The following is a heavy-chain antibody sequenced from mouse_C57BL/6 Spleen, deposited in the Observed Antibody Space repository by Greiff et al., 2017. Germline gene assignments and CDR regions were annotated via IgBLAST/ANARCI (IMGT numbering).Heavy chain of an antibody. Sequence: QVQLQQSGPELVKPGASVKISCKASGYAFSSSWMNWVKQRPGKGLEWIGRIYPGDGDTNYNGKFKGKATLTADKSSSTAYMQLSSLTSEDSAVYFCARRDSSGYVDYAMEYGGQGTSVTVSS. D-gene: IGHD3-2*02. CDR2: IYPGDGDT. V-gene: IGHV1-82*01. CDR1: GYAFSSSW. CDR3: ARRDSSGYVDYAMEY. J-gene: IGHJ4*01.